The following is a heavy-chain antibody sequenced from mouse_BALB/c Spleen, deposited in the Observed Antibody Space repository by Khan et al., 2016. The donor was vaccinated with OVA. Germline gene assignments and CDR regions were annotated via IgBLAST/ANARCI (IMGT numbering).Heavy chain of an antibody. D-gene: IGHD2-4*01. V-gene: IGHV3-2*02. CDR1: GYSIPSEYA. CDR2: INYSGNT. CDR3: ARKDYYDYDPFPY. Sequence: EVQLQESGPGLVKPSQSLSLTCTVTGYSIPSEYAWNWIRQFPGNKLEWMGYINYSGNTRFNPSLKSRTSITRDTSKNQFFLQLNSVTTEDTATYYGARKDYYDYDPFPYWGQGTLVTVSA. J-gene: IGHJ3*01.